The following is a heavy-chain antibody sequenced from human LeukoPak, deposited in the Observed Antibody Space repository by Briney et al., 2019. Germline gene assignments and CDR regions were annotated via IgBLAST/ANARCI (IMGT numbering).Heavy chain of an antibody. CDR3: GRGGPEGRGIHNDAFDF. J-gene: IGHJ3*01. CDR2: ISSSTTNI. D-gene: IGHD1-14*01. CDR1: GFIFSSYN. V-gene: IGHV3-48*04. Sequence: GAPLLISSAAAGFIFSSYNKYWVRQAPGTELEGCSFISSSTTNIFYTASVKGRFTISIDTAKNELYLQMNSLRVEDADEYDCGRGGPEGRGIHNDAFDFWGQGTMVTVSS.